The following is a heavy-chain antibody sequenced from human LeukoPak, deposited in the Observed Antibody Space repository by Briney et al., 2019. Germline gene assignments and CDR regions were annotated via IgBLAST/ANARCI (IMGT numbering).Heavy chain of an antibody. V-gene: IGHV3-23*01. CDR1: GFTFSSYA. J-gene: IGHJ4*02. CDR2: VSGSGDNT. Sequence: GGSLRLSCAASGFTFSSYAMHWVRQAPGKGLEWVSGVSGSGDNTYYADSVKGRFTISRDNSKNTLYVQVNSLGTEDTAAYYCAKGSYYDSSGSFYFDYWGQGTLVTVSS. CDR3: AKGSYYDSSGSFYFDY. D-gene: IGHD3-22*01.